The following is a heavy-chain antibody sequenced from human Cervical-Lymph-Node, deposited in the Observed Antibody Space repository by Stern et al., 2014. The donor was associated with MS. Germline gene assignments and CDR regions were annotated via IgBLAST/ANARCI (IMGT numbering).Heavy chain of an antibody. D-gene: IGHD5-24*01. CDR1: GYSFNNYW. CDR3: ARPGRDGYNSDC. V-gene: IGHV5-51*01. J-gene: IGHJ4*02. CDR2: IYPGDSDT. Sequence: EVQLVQSGAEVKKPGESLKISCKASGYSFNNYWIGWGRQMPGKGLEWMGVIYPGDSDTRYSPSFQGQVTISADKSTSTAHLQWSSLKDSDPAIYYCARPGRDGYNSDCWGQGTLVIVSS.